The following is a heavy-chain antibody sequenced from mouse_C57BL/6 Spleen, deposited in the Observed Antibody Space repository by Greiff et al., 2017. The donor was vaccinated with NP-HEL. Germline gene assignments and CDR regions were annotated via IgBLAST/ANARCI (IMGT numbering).Heavy chain of an antibody. Sequence: VQLQQSGPELVKPGASVKISCKASGYSFTGYYMNWVKQSPEKSLEWIGEINPSAGGTTYNQKFKAKATLTVDKSSSTAYMQLKSLTSEDSAVYYCARREGLYAMDYWGQGTSVTVSS. CDR3: ARREGLYAMDY. CDR1: GYSFTGYY. V-gene: IGHV1-42*01. CDR2: INPSAGGT. J-gene: IGHJ4*01.